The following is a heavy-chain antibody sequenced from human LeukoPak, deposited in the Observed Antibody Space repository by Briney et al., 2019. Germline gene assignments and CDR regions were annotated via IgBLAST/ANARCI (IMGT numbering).Heavy chain of an antibody. Sequence: SETLSLTCAVYGGSSNGYYWSWIRQSPGKGLEWIGEGDHRGGTKYNPTLKGRVTISADSSKNQFSLKLNSVTAADTAVYYCAKNGQSGFSFDPWGQGTQVTVSS. CDR1: GGSSNGYY. CDR3: AKNGQSGFSFDP. V-gene: IGHV4-34*01. J-gene: IGHJ5*02. CDR2: GDHRGGT. D-gene: IGHD1-26*01.